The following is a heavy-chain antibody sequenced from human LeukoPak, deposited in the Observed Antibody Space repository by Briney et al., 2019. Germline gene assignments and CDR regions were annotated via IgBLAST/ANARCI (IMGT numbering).Heavy chain of an antibody. CDR3: VKARRDGYNSWGIFDY. CDR1: GFTFDEYT. Sequence: GRSLRLSCAASGFTFDEYTMHWVRQAPGKGLEWVSGISWKSGTIGYADSVKGRFTISRDNAKNSLYLQMNSLRVEDMALYYCVKARRDGYNSWGIFDYWGQGTLVTVSS. CDR2: ISWKSGTI. V-gene: IGHV3-9*03. D-gene: IGHD5-24*01. J-gene: IGHJ4*02.